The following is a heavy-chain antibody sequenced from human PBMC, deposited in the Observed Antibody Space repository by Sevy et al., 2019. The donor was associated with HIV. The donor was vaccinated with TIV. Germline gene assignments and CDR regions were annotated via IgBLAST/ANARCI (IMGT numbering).Heavy chain of an antibody. D-gene: IGHD4-17*01. J-gene: IGHJ4*02. CDR2: ISNSGTTI. CDR3: ARDLPPSATTVAHFDY. Sequence: GGSLRLSCAASGFTFSSYEMNWVRQAPGKGLEWVSYISNSGTTISYSDSVRGRFSISRDNARNSLYLQMNSLRAEDTAVYYCARDLPPSATTVAHFDYWGQRTLVTVYS. CDR1: GFTFSSYE. V-gene: IGHV3-48*03.